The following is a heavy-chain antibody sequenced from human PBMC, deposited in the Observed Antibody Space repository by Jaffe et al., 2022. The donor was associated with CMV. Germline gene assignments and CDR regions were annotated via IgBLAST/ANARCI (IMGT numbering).Heavy chain of an antibody. D-gene: IGHD3-22*01. V-gene: IGHV3-15*01. CDR2: IKSKTDGGTT. CDR1: GFTFSNAW. Sequence: EVQLVESGGGLVKPGGSLRLSCAASGFTFSNAWMSWVRQAPGKGLEWVGRIKSKTDGGTTDYAAPVKGRFTISRDDSKNTLYLQMNSLKTEDTAVYYCTSLRRYYYDSSGYYYGNYYYYGMDVWGQGTTVTVSS. CDR3: TSLRRYYYDSSGYYYGNYYYYGMDV. J-gene: IGHJ6*02.